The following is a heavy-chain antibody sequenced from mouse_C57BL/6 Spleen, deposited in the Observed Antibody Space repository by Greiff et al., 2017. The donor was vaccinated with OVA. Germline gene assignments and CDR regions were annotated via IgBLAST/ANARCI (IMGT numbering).Heavy chain of an antibody. V-gene: IGHV1-53*01. CDR2: INPSNGGT. Sequence: QVQLQQSGTELVKPGASVKLSCKASGYTFTSYWMHWVKQRPGQGLEWIGNINPSNGGTNYNEKFKGKATLTADKSSSTAYMQLSSLTSEDSAVYYCARSGSIYVGAMDYWGQGTSVTVAS. CDR1: GYTFTSYW. J-gene: IGHJ4*01. CDR3: ARSGSIYVGAMDY. D-gene: IGHD1-1*01.